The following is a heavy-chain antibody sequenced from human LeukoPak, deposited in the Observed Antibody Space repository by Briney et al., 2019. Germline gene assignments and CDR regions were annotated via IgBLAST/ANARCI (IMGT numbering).Heavy chain of an antibody. CDR3: AESSSGGWYLLGDAFDI. J-gene: IGHJ3*02. D-gene: IGHD6-19*01. CDR1: GFTFSSHG. Sequence: GGSLRLSCAASGFTFSSHGIHWVRQAPGKGLEWVAVISYAGSDKYYADSVKGRFTISRDNSKNTLYLQMNSLRAEDTAVYYCAESSSGGWYLLGDAFDIWGQGTMVTVSS. CDR2: ISYAGSDK. V-gene: IGHV3-30*18.